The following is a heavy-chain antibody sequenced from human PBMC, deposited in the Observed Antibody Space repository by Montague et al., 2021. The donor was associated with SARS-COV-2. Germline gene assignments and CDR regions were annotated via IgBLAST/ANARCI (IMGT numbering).Heavy chain of an antibody. V-gene: IGHV5-51*01. Sequence: QSGAEVKKPGESLKISCKDSGSNFTNYWIGWVRQLPGKGLEWMGIVYPGDSETRYSPSFQGLVTISVDKSISTAFLQWSSLRASDTAMYYCARQPVAYSGSLDFVPWGQGTLVTVPS. D-gene: IGHD3-10*01. CDR3: ARQPVAYSGSLDFVP. CDR1: GSNFTNYW. CDR2: VYPGDSET. J-gene: IGHJ5*02.